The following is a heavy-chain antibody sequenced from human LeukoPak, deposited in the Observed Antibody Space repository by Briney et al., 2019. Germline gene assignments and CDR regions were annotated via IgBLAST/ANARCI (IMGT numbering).Heavy chain of an antibody. CDR2: IYYSGST. V-gene: IGHV4-59*11. D-gene: IGHD6-6*01. CDR1: GGSISSHY. Sequence: SETLSLTCTVSGGSISSHYWSWIRQPPGKGLEWIGYIYYSGSTNYNPSLKSRVTISVDTSKNLFPLKLSSVTAADTAVYYCARERSSSSHYYYYMDVWGKGTTVTVSS. CDR3: ARERSSSSHYYYYMDV. J-gene: IGHJ6*03.